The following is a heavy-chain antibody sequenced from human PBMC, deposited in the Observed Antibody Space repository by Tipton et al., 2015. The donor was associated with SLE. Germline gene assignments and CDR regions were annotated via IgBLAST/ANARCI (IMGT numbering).Heavy chain of an antibody. V-gene: IGHV3-30*18. CDR3: AKVEDGYSSSPWDY. CDR2: ISYDGSNK. J-gene: IGHJ4*02. D-gene: IGHD6-13*01. Sequence: SLRLSCAASGFTVSSNYMSWVRQAPGKGLEWVAVISYDGSNKYYADSVKGRFTISRDNSKNTLYLQMNSLRAEDTAVYYCAKVEDGYSSSPWDYWGQGTLVTVSS. CDR1: GFTVSSNY.